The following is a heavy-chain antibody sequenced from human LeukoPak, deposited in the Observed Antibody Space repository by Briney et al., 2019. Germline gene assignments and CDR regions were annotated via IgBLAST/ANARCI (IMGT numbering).Heavy chain of an antibody. CDR3: ATSMVRGVDTTYYFDY. Sequence: GASVKLSCTASGGTFSSYAISWVRQAPGQGLEWMGGIIPIFGTANYAQKFQGRVTITADESTSTAYMELSSLRSEDTAVYYCATSMVRGVDTTYYFDYWGQGTLVTVSS. J-gene: IGHJ4*02. CDR2: IIPIFGTA. D-gene: IGHD3-10*01. CDR1: GGTFSSYA. V-gene: IGHV1-69*13.